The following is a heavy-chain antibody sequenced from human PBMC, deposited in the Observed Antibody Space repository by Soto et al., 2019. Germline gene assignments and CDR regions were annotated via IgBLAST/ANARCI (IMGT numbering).Heavy chain of an antibody. V-gene: IGHV4-30-4*01. D-gene: IGHD7-27*01. CDR2: IYKSATT. CDR1: GDSISNLDYF. J-gene: IGHJ5*01. CDR3: ARGRYCLTGRCFPNWFDS. Sequence: SETLSLTCSVSGDSISNLDYFWAWIRQPPGQALEYIGYIYKSATTYYNPSFESRVAIFVDTSKSQFSLNVTSVTAADTAVYFCARGRYCLTGRCFPNWFDSWGQGALVTVS.